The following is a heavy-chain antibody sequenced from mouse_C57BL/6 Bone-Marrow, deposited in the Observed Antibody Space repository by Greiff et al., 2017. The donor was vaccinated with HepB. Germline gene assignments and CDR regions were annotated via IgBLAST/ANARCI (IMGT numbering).Heavy chain of an antibody. V-gene: IGHV5-4*03. CDR1: GFTFSSYA. CDR2: ISDGGSYT. Sequence: EVMLVESGGGLVKPGGSLKLSCAASGFTFSSYAMSWVRQSPEKRLEWVATISDGGSYTYYPDNVKGRFTISRDNAKNNLYLQMSHLKSEDTAMYYCASDGYYRFAYWGQGTLVTVSA. CDR3: ASDGYYRFAY. D-gene: IGHD2-3*01. J-gene: IGHJ3*01.